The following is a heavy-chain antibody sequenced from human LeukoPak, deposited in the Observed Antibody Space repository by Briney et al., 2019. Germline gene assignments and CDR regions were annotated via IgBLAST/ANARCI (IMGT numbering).Heavy chain of an antibody. CDR3: ASENCSSTSCYGGLNWFDP. V-gene: IGHV4-34*01. D-gene: IGHD2-2*01. CDR2: SGST. J-gene: IGHJ5*02. Sequence: SGSTNYNPSLNSRVTISVDTSKNHFSLKLSSVTAADTAVYYCASENCSSTSCYGGLNWFDPWGQGTLVTVSS.